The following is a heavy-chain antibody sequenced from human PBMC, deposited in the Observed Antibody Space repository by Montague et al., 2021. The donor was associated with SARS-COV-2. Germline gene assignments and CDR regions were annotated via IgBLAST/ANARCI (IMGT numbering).Heavy chain of an antibody. J-gene: IGHJ4*02. D-gene: IGHD2-21*01. CDR3: VTDYIGYHSCGY. CDR1: GGSMSSGDYY. Sequence: SETLSLTCTVTGGSMSSGDYYWGWVRQPPGKTLEWIGSTYHSGSTFYNPSLKSRLPISVDTSNNHFSLNLTSVTAADTAIYYCVTDYIGYHSCGYWGQGTLVTVSS. V-gene: IGHV4-39*02. CDR2: TYHSGST.